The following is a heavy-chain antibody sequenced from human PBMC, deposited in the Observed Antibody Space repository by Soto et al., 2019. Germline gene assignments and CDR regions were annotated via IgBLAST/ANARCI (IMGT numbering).Heavy chain of an antibody. CDR2: INAGNGNT. V-gene: IGHV1-3*01. Sequence: QVQLVQSGAEVKKPGASVKVSCKASGYTFTSYVMHWVRQAPGQRLEWMGWINAGNGNTKYSQKFQGRVTITRDTSASTAYMELSSLRSEDTAVYYCASASGDPTYPYGMDVWGQGTTVTVSS. J-gene: IGHJ6*02. CDR1: GYTFTSYV. CDR3: ASASGDPTYPYGMDV. D-gene: IGHD4-17*01.